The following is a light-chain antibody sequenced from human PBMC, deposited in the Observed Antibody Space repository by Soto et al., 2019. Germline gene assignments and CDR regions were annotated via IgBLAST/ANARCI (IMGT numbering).Light chain of an antibody. V-gene: IGLV1-40*01. J-gene: IGLJ2*01. Sequence: QSVLTQPPSVSGAHGQRVTISCTGSSSNIGAGYDVHWYQQLPGTSPKLLIYGNSNRPSGVPDRFSGSKSGTSASLAITGLQAEDEAYYYCQSYDSSLSGSGFGGGTKLTVL. CDR1: SSNIGAGYD. CDR2: GNS. CDR3: QSYDSSLSGSG.